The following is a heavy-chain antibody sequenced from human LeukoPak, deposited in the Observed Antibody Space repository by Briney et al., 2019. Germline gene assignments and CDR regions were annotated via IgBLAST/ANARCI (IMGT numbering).Heavy chain of an antibody. CDR3: ARDPDRGGYSMFDY. Sequence: GGSLRLSCAASGFTFSSYSMNWVRQAPGKGLEWVSPISSSSSYIYYADSVKGRFTISRDNAKNSLYLQMNSLRAEDTAVYYCARDPDRGGYSMFDYWGQGTLVTVSS. V-gene: IGHV3-21*01. D-gene: IGHD3-22*01. CDR2: ISSSSSYI. CDR1: GFTFSSYS. J-gene: IGHJ4*02.